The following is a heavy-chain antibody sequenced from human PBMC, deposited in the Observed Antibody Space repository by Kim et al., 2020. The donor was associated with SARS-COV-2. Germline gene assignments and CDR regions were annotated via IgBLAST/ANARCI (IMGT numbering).Heavy chain of an antibody. CDR2: IIPIFGTA. J-gene: IGHJ6*02. CDR3: ASGGGVGFGGVYYYYGMDV. D-gene: IGHD3-10*01. CDR1: GGTFSSYA. Sequence: SVKVSCKASGGTFSSYAISWVRQAPGQGLEWMGGIIPIFGTANYAQKFQGRVTITADESTSTAYMELSSLRSEDTAVYYCASGGGVGFGGVYYYYGMDVWGQGTTVTVSS. V-gene: IGHV1-69*13.